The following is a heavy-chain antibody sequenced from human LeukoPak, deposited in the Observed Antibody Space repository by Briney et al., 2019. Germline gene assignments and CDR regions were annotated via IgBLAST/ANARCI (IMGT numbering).Heavy chain of an antibody. CDR3: ARVGGITLALAPSPFPDYNYYYMDV. D-gene: IGHD3-10*01. CDR1: GFTFYTYS. J-gene: IGHJ6*03. CDR2: ISSSSSYI. V-gene: IGHV3-21*01. Sequence: GGSLRLSCAASGFTFYTYSMNWVRQAPGKGLEWVSSISSSSSYIYYTDSVKGRFTISRDNAKKSLYLQMNSLRAEDTAVYYCARVGGITLALAPSPFPDYNYYYMDVWGKGTTVTVSS.